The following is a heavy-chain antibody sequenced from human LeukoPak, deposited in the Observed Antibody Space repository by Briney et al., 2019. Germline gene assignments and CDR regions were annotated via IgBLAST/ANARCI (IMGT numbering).Heavy chain of an antibody. CDR3: ARDPNGDYIGAFDM. CDR2: IYSRGST. Sequence: GGSLRLSCAASGFTVSNNYMRWVRQAPGKGLEWVSSIYSRGSTSYVDSVKGRFTISRDNSKNTLFLQMNSLRVEDTAVYYCARDPNGDYIGAFDMWGPGTMVTVSS. D-gene: IGHD4-17*01. V-gene: IGHV3-66*03. CDR1: GFTVSNNY. J-gene: IGHJ3*02.